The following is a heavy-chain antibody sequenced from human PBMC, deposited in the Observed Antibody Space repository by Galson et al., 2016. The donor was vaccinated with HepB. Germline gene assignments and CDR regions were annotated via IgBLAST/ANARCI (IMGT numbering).Heavy chain of an antibody. D-gene: IGHD6-6*01. Sequence: TLSLTCTVSSGSISSGGHYWSWIRQHPGKGLEWIGYIYHRGSTDYNPSLMGRASISADTSKNQFSLKLTSVSAADTAVYYCARNGYTSSSAFVGALATVWGQGTTVTVSS. CDR2: IYHRGST. J-gene: IGHJ6*02. CDR1: SGSISSGGHY. V-gene: IGHV4-31*03. CDR3: ARNGYTSSSAFVGALATV.